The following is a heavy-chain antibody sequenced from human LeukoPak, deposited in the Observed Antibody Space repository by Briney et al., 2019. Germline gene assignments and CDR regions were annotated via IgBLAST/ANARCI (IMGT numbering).Heavy chain of an antibody. CDR3: ARGTAVVAATPWFDP. Sequence: PSETLSLTCTVSGGSISSGGYSWSWIRQPPGKGLEWIGYIYHSGSTYYNPSLKSRVTISVDRSKNQFSLKLSSVTAADTAVYYCARGTAVVAATPWFDPWGQGTLVTVSS. CDR1: GGSISSGGYS. V-gene: IGHV4-30-2*01. CDR2: IYHSGST. J-gene: IGHJ5*02. D-gene: IGHD2-15*01.